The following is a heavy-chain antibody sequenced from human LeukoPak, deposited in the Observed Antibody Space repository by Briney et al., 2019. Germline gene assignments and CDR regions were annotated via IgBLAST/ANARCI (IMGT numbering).Heavy chain of an antibody. V-gene: IGHV3-48*03. D-gene: IGHD1-26*01. CDR2: ISSNGSTV. CDR3: ARDGYSGSYGFGFDY. CDR1: GFTFSIYE. Sequence: QPGGSLRLSCAASGFTFSIYEMNWVRQAPGKGLEWVSYISSNGSTVYYADSVKGRFTISRDNPKHTLYLQMNSLSVEDTATYYCARDGYSGSYGFGFDYWGQGTLVTVSS. J-gene: IGHJ4*02.